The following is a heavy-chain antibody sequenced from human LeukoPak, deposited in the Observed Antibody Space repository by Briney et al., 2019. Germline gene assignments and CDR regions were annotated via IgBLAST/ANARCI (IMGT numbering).Heavy chain of an antibody. J-gene: IGHJ4*02. V-gene: IGHV4-39*07. CDR3: ARTLAAAAPPIGY. Sequence: SETLSLTCTVSGGSLSSSSYYWGWIRQPPGKGLEWIGSIYYSGSTYYNPSLKSRVTISVDTSKNQFSLKLSSVTAADTAVYYCARTLAAAAPPIGYWGQGTLVTVSS. D-gene: IGHD6-13*01. CDR2: IYYSGST. CDR1: GGSLSSSSYY.